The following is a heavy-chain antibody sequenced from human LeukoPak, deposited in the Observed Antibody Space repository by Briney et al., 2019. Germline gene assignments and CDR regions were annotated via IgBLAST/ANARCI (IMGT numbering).Heavy chain of an antibody. CDR3: ARVLYCSGSPCYYPLDY. V-gene: IGHV3-64*01. J-gene: IGHJ4*02. CDR1: GFTFSNYA. D-gene: IGHD2-15*01. Sequence: SGGSLRLPCAASGFTFSNYAMHWVRQAPGRGLEYVSAISSDGGDTYYANSVKDRFTISRDNSKNTLFLQMGSLRAEDMAVYYCARVLYCSGSPCYYPLDYRGQGTLVTVSS. CDR2: ISSDGGDT.